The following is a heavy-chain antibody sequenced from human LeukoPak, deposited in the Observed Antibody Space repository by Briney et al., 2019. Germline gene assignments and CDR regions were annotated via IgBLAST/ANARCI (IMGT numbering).Heavy chain of an antibody. J-gene: IGHJ6*02. CDR3: ARDWGYSGYEDYYYGMDV. CDR1: GGSISSSSYY. D-gene: IGHD5-12*01. CDR2: TYYSGST. Sequence: PSETLSLTCTVSGGSISSSSYYWGWIRQPPGKGLEWIGNTYYSGSTYYNPSLKSRVTMSVDTSRNQFSLKLSSVTAADTAVYYCARDWGYSGYEDYYYGMDVWGQGTTVTVSS. V-gene: IGHV4-39*07.